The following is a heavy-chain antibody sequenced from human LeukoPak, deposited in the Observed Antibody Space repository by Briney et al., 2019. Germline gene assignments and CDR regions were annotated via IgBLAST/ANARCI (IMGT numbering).Heavy chain of an antibody. Sequence: GRSLRLSCAASGFTFSSYGMHWVRRAPGKGLEWVAVIWYDGSNKYYADSVKGRFTISRDNSKNTLYLQMNSLRAEDTAVYYCARDLINYYDSSGYPYYYYGMDVWGQGTTVTVSS. V-gene: IGHV3-33*01. D-gene: IGHD3-22*01. CDR2: IWYDGSNK. CDR1: GFTFSSYG. J-gene: IGHJ6*02. CDR3: ARDLINYYDSSGYPYYYYGMDV.